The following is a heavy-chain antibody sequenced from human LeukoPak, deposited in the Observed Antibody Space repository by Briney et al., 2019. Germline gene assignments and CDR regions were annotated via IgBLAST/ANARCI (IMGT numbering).Heavy chain of an antibody. V-gene: IGHV3-23*01. CDR3: AKDHGAGARGWYFDL. J-gene: IGHJ2*01. CDR1: GFTFSSYA. CDR2: ISGSGGST. D-gene: IGHD1-26*01. Sequence: GGSLRLSCAASGFTFSSYAMSWVRQAPGKGLEWVSAISGSGGSTYYADSVKGRFTISRDNSKNTLYLRMNSLRAEDTAVYYCAKDHGAGARGWYFDLWGRGTLVTVSS.